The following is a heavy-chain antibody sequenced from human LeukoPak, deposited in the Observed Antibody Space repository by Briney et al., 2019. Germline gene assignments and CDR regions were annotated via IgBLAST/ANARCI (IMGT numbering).Heavy chain of an antibody. Sequence: GGSLRLSCAASGFTFSTYSMNWVRQAPGKGLEWVSSISSSSIYISYAASVKGRFTISRDNAKNSLYLQMNSLRAEDTAVYYCARGGMVRGVIDYWGQGTLVTVSS. V-gene: IGHV3-21*01. J-gene: IGHJ4*02. CDR1: GFTFSTYS. CDR2: ISSSSIYI. CDR3: ARGGMVRGVIDY. D-gene: IGHD3-10*01.